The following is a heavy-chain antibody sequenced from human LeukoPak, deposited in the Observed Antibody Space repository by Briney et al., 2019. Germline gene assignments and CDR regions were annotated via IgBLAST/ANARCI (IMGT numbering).Heavy chain of an antibody. V-gene: IGHV1-2*02. CDR2: INPNSGGT. CDR3: ARGTTVKWAYFDY. CDR1: GYTFTGYY. J-gene: IGHJ4*02. D-gene: IGHD4-11*01. Sequence: GASVKVSCKASGYTFTGYYMHWVRQAPGQGLEWMGWINPNSGGTNYAQKFQGRVTMTRDTSISTAYMELSRLRSDDTAVYYCARGTTVKWAYFDYWGQGTLVTVSS.